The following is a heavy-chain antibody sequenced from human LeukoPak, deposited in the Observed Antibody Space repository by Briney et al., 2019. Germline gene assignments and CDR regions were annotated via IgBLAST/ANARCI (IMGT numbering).Heavy chain of an antibody. D-gene: IGHD3-9*01. Sequence: GGSLRLSCTASGFTFSSYWMNWVRQAPGKGLEWVARMKYDGSVKSYADSVRGRLTISRDNAKNSLYLQMNSLRAEDTAVYYCARNKIYYDILTTSRIPYYYGMDVWGQGTTVTVSS. CDR3: ARNKIYYDILTTSRIPYYYGMDV. V-gene: IGHV3-7*01. J-gene: IGHJ6*02. CDR2: MKYDGSVK. CDR1: GFTFSSYW.